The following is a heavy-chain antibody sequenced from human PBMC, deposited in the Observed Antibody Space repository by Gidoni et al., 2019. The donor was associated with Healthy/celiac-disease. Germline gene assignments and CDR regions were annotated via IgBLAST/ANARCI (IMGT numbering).Heavy chain of an antibody. J-gene: IGHJ4*02. CDR3: AKDLVLVVDY. CDR2: IRYDGRNK. Sequence: VKLVESGGGVVERGGSLRLASAASGFTFSSHVMHWVRQAPGKGLEWVAFIRYDGRNKYYADSVKGRFTISRDNSKNTLYLQMNSLRAEDTAVYYCAKDLVLVVDYWGQGTLVTVSS. V-gene: IGHV3-30*02. CDR1: GFTFSSHV.